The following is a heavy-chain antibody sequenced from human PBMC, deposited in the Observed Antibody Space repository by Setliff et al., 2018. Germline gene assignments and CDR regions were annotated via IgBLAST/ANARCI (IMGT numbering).Heavy chain of an antibody. J-gene: IGHJ6*03. CDR2: LYYSGNT. CDR1: GGSISSYS. CDR3: ARGPPGYYYYMNV. Sequence: SETLSLTCNVSGGSISSYSWSWIRQAPGKGLEWIGYLYYSGNTNYNPSLKSRVTISGDTSQNYFSLKLTSVTEADTAVYYFARGPPGYYYYMNVWGQGTTVTVSS. V-gene: IGHV4-59*01.